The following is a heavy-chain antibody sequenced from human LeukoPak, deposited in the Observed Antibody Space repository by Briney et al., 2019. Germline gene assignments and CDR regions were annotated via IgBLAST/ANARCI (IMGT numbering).Heavy chain of an antibody. Sequence: TSQTLSLTCTVSGDSISRDYYQWSWIRQAAGKRLEWIGRVYATGTALYSPSLRNRVSISIDTSKNQFSLKVNSVTAADTAIYYCAREKMSSNYVFDTWGQGALVTVSS. CDR1: GDSISRDYYQ. J-gene: IGHJ5*02. V-gene: IGHV4-61*02. CDR3: AREKMSSNYVFDT. CDR2: VYATGTA. D-gene: IGHD4-11*01.